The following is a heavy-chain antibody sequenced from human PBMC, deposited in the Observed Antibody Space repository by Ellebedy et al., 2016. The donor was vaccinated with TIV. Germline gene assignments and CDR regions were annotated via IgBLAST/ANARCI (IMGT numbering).Heavy chain of an antibody. J-gene: IGHJ4*02. V-gene: IGHV3-23*01. CDR3: AKYYDSSVSYYFDY. D-gene: IGHD3-22*01. Sequence: GESLKISRAASGFTFSSYAMSWVRQAPGKGLEWVSAISGSGGSTYYADSVKGRFTISRDNSKNTLYLQMNSLRAEDTAVYYCAKYYDSSVSYYFDYWGQGTLVTVSS. CDR1: GFTFSSYA. CDR2: ISGSGGST.